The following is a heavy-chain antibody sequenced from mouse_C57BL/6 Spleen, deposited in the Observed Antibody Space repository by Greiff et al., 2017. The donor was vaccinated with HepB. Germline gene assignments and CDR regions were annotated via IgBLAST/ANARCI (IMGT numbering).Heavy chain of an antibody. CDR1: GFSLTSYA. J-gene: IGHJ4*01. CDR3: ASYGYDRGFYAMDY. V-gene: IGHV2-9-1*01. D-gene: IGHD2-2*01. CDR2: IWTGGGT. Sequence: VQLQQSGPGLVAPSQSLSITCTVSGFSLTSYAISWVRQPPGKGLEWLGVIWTGGGTNYNSALKSRLSISKDNSKSQVFLKMNSLQTDDTARYYCASYGYDRGFYAMDYWGQGTSVTVSS.